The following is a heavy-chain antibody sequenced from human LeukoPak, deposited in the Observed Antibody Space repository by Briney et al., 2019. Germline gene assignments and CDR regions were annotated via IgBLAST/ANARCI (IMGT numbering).Heavy chain of an antibody. CDR1: GFTFSTYG. D-gene: IGHD6-6*01. CDR2: IKQDGSQR. Sequence: GTSLRLSCAASGFTFSTYGMHWVRQAPGKGPEWVANIKQDGSQRYYVDSVRDRFTISRDNAKNSLFLQMNGLRAEDTAVYYCARRGGSSSRRSPIDYWGQGTLVTVSS. V-gene: IGHV3-7*01. CDR3: ARRGGSSSRRSPIDY. J-gene: IGHJ4*02.